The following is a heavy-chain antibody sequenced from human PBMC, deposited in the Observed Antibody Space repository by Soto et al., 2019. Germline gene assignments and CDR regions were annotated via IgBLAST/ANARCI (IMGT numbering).Heavy chain of an antibody. D-gene: IGHD2-2*02. CDR3: AKGNVYTTTWVDH. Sequence: EVELLESGGGLVQPGGSLRLSCAASGFTFSNYAMGWVRQAPGKGLEWVSGISNSGGNTYYADSVKGRFTISRDNSKSTLYLQMNSVRGEDTALYYCAKGNVYTTTWVDHWGQGTQVSVTS. CDR1: GFTFSNYA. V-gene: IGHV3-23*01. CDR2: ISNSGGNT. J-gene: IGHJ4*02.